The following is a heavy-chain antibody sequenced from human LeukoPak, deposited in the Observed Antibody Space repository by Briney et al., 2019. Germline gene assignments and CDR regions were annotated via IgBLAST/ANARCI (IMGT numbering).Heavy chain of an antibody. J-gene: IGHJ4*02. CDR2: IHSSGST. Sequence: PSQTPSLTCTVSGGSISSWDYYWSWIRQPPGKGLEWIGYIHSSGSTYYNPSLKSRVTISVDTSKNQFSLRLSSVTAADTAVYYCATKPNGDYYFDYWGQGTLVTVSS. CDR3: ATKPNGDYYFDY. D-gene: IGHD4-17*01. CDR1: GGSISSWDYY. V-gene: IGHV4-30-4*01.